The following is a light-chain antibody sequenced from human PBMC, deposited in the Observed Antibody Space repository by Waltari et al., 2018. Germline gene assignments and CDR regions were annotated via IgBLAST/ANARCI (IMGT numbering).Light chain of an antibody. Sequence: QSALPQPRSVSGSPGQSVTISCTGISSDVGDYHFVSWYQHHPGKAPKLIIHDITQRPSGVPARFSGSKSGNTASLTISGLQAEDEADYYCCSYVGSHTNWVFGGGTKLTVL. CDR1: SSDVGDYHF. V-gene: IGLV2-11*01. CDR2: DIT. CDR3: CSYVGSHTNWV. J-gene: IGLJ3*02.